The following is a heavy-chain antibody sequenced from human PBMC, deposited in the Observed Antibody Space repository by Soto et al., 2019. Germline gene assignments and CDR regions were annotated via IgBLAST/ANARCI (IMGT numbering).Heavy chain of an antibody. V-gene: IGHV1-69*13. Sequence: SVKVSCKASGDTFGRVTINWVRQAPGQGLEWMGGIKPISDITNYAQRFQGRVTFTADASTSTVYLELSSLRSEDTAMYYCARDPSTINKLIGVWFDPWGQGTLVTVSS. CDR1: GDTFGRVT. D-gene: IGHD4-4*01. CDR3: ARDPSTINKLIGVWFDP. J-gene: IGHJ5*02. CDR2: IKPISDIT.